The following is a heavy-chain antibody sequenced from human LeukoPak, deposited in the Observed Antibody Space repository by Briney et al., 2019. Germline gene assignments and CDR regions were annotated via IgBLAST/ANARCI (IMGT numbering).Heavy chain of an antibody. CDR3: ARGPRWLQDYINY. Sequence: SETLSLTCSVSGGSISSSTYYWGWIRQPPGKGLEWIGSIYYSGSTYSHPFLKSRVTISVDTSKNQFSLKLSSVTAADTAVYYCARGPRWLQDYINYWGQGTLVTVSS. D-gene: IGHD5-24*01. CDR1: GGSISSSTYY. J-gene: IGHJ4*02. CDR2: IYYSGST. V-gene: IGHV4-39*07.